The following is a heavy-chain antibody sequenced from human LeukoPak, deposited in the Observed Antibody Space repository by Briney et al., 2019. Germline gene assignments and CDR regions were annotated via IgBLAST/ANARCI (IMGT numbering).Heavy chain of an antibody. Sequence: SETLSLTCTVSGGSISSGSYYWSWIRQPAGKGLEWIGSIYYSGSTYYNPSLKSRVTISVDTSKNQFSLKLSSVTAADTAVYYCARAGEMLDYVWGSYRFDYWGQGTLVTVSS. J-gene: IGHJ4*02. D-gene: IGHD3-16*02. CDR3: ARAGEMLDYVWGSYRFDY. V-gene: IGHV4-39*07. CDR2: IYYSGST. CDR1: GGSISSGSYY.